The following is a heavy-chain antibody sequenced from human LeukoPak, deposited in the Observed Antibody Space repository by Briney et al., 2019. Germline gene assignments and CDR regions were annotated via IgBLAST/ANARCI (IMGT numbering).Heavy chain of an antibody. V-gene: IGHV4-59*08. CDR3: ARRIGPRIMDV. J-gene: IGHJ6*02. D-gene: IGHD1-26*01. Sequence: NPSETLSLTCTVSGGSISSYYWSWIRQPPGKGLEWIGYIYYSGSTNYNPSLKSRVTISVDTSKNQFSLKLSSVTAADTAVYYCARRIGPRIMDVWGQGTTVTVSS. CDR2: IYYSGST. CDR1: GGSISSYY.